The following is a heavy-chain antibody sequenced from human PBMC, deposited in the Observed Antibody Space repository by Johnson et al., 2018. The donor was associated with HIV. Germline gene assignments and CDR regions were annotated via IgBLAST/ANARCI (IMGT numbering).Heavy chain of an antibody. J-gene: IGHJ3*02. CDR3: AKDFRSSLGSAFDI. CDR1: GFTFSSFG. V-gene: IGHV3-30*02. Sequence: QEQLVESGGGVVQPGGSLRLSCTASGFTFSSFGMHWVRQAPGKGLEWVAFIRYDTSNKYYADSVKGRFTISRDNSRNTLDLQMNSLRADDTALYYCAKDFRSSLGSAFDIWGQGTMVTVSS. CDR2: IRYDTSNK. D-gene: IGHD2-15*01.